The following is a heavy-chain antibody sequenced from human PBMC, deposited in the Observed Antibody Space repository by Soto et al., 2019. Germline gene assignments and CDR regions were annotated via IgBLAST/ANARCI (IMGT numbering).Heavy chain of an antibody. Sequence: YYWLGLRQSPGQILAWIGPLKHSGSSNYNPSLRSRVSISVDMSKNQFSLRLTSLTAADTAVYYCARGGSSDWQVALDIWGQGTMV. CDR2: LKHSGSS. CDR3: ARGGSSDWQVALDI. D-gene: IGHD6-19*01. V-gene: IGHV4-34*01. J-gene: IGHJ3*02. CDR1: YY.